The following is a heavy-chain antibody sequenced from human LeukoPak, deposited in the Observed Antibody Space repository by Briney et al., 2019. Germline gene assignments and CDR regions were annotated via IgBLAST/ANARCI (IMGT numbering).Heavy chain of an antibody. J-gene: IGHJ5*02. CDR1: GYTFTGYY. CDR2: INPNSGGT. CDR3: ARGRGYSSSTSCFHWFDP. V-gene: IGHV1-2*02. Sequence: GSSVKVSCKASGYTFTGYYMHWVRQAPGQGLEWMGWINPNSGGTNYAQKFQGRVTMTRDTSISTAYMELSRLRSDDTAVYYCARGRGYSSSTSCFHWFDPWGQGNLVTVSS. D-gene: IGHD2-2*01.